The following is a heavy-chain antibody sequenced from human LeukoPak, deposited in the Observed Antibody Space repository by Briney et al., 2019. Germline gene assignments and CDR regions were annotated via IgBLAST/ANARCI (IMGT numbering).Heavy chain of an antibody. J-gene: IGHJ4*02. D-gene: IGHD4-17*01. Sequence: GASVKVSCKASGYTFTDYYIHWVRQAPGQGLEWMGWIDPNSGGTNYAQKFQGRVTMTRDTSISTAYMELSRLRSDDTAVYYCAGEGDYWHRFDYWGRGTLVTVSS. V-gene: IGHV1-2*02. CDR1: GYTFTDYY. CDR2: IDPNSGGT. CDR3: AGEGDYWHRFDY.